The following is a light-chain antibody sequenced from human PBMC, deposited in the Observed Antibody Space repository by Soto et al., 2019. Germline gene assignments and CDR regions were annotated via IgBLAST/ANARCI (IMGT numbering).Light chain of an antibody. V-gene: IGKV1-39*01. J-gene: IGKJ5*01. CDR1: QTIGDY. Sequence: DVKTYKSPASLSASVRDGVTITCRASQTIGDYLNWYQQRPGKAPKLLIYAASILHSGVPSRFSGSGSGTDFTLTISSLQPEDFATYYCQQSYSTPPITVGQGTRLEIK. CDR3: QQSYSTPPIT. CDR2: AAS.